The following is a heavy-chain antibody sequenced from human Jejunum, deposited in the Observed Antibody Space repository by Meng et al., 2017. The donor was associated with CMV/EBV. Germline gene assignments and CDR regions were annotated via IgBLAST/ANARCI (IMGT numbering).Heavy chain of an antibody. CDR2: FYISGRSP. Sequence: SVFTFTDYSMTWLRPAPGKGLEWFSVFYISGRSPSYADSVKVRFTISRDNSKNMVYLQMNSLRVEETAVYYCAKDRGGSDDAYDVWGQGATVTVSS. J-gene: IGHJ3*01. V-gene: IGHV3-23*03. D-gene: IGHD3-16*01. CDR1: VFTFTDYS. CDR3: AKDRGGSDDAYDV.